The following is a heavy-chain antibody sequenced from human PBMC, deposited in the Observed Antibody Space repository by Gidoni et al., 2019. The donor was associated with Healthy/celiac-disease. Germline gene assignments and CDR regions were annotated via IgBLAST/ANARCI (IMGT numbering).Heavy chain of an antibody. J-gene: IGHJ3*02. CDR3: ARGQWELLMAFDI. D-gene: IGHD1-26*01. V-gene: IGHV1-2*04. Sequence: QVQLVQSGAEVKKPGASVKVSCKASGYTFTGYYMHWVRQAPGQRLEWMGWINPNSGGTNYAQKLQGWVTMTRDTSISTAYMELSRLRSDDTAVYYCARGQWELLMAFDIWGQGTMVTVSS. CDR2: INPNSGGT. CDR1: GYTFTGYY.